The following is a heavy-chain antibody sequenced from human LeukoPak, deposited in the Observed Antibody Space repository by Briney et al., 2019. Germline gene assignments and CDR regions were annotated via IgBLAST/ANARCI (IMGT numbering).Heavy chain of an antibody. CDR3: IVLAVTATLGFDY. J-gene: IGHJ4*02. V-gene: IGHV3-48*01. CDR2: ISSSSNTI. D-gene: IGHD6-19*01. CDR1: GFTFSSYS. Sequence: GGSLRLSCAASGFTFSSYSMNWVRQAPGKGLEWVSYISSSSNTIYYADSVKGRFTISRDNAKNSLYPQMNSLRAEDTAVYYCIVLAVTATLGFDYWGQGTLVTVSS.